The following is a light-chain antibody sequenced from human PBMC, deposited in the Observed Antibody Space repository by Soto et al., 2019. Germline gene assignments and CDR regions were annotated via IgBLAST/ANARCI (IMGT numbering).Light chain of an antibody. V-gene: IGKV3-20*01. CDR3: QQYGSSPST. CDR1: QTVLTNY. J-gene: IGKJ1*01. CDR2: GAS. Sequence: EIVLTQSPGTLSLSPGEGATLSCSASQTVLTNYLAWYQQRPGQAPRRLIFGASSRATGIPDRFSGSGSGTDFTLTISRLEPEDFAVYYCQQYGSSPSTFGQGTKVDI.